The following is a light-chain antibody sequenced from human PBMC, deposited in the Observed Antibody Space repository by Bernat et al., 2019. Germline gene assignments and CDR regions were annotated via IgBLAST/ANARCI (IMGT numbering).Light chain of an antibody. J-gene: IGKJ3*01. V-gene: IGKV1-5*03. CDR2: KAS. Sequence: DIQMTQSPSTLSASVGDRVTITFRASQSISSWLSWYQQKPGKAPKLLIYKASSLESGVPSRFSGSGSGTEFTLTISSLQPDDFATYYCQQYNSYPLFTFGPGTKVDIK. CDR3: QQYNSYPLFT. CDR1: QSISSW.